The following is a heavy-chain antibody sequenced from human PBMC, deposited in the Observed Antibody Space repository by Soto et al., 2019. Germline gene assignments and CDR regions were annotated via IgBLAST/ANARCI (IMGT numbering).Heavy chain of an antibody. D-gene: IGHD3-10*02. CDR3: TRDVRTPYYYYAMDV. Sequence: GGSLRLSCAASGFTFSSHGMNWVRQAPGKGLEWFSYISTSGDTIYYADSVKGRFTISRDNAKNSLHLQMNSLRAEDTALYYCTRDVRTPYYYYAMDVWGQGTTVTVSS. CDR1: GFTFSSHG. CDR2: ISTSGDTI. V-gene: IGHV3-48*03. J-gene: IGHJ6*02.